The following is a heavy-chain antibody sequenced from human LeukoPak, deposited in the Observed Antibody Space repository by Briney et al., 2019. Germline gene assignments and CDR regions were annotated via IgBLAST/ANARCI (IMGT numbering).Heavy chain of an antibody. V-gene: IGHV4-39*01. CDR1: GFTVSSNY. D-gene: IGHD3/OR15-3a*01. CDR2: IYYSGNT. CDR3: ARQTASGLFILP. Sequence: GSLRLSCAASGFTVSSNYMSWVRQAPGKGLEWIGSIYYSGNTYYNASLKSQVSISIDTSKNQFSPRLTSVTAADTAVYYCARQTASGLFILPGGQGTLVTVSS. J-gene: IGHJ4*02.